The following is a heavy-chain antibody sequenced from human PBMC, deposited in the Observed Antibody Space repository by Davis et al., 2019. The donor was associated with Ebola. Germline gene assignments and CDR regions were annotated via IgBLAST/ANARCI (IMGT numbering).Heavy chain of an antibody. D-gene: IGHD1-26*01. Sequence: GGSLRLSCAASGFTFSSYWMSWVRQAPGKGLEWVANIKQDGSEKYYVDSVKGRFTISRDNAKNSLYLQMNSLRAEDTAVYYCARDHGGSYYSRAFDIWGQGTMVTVSS. CDR2: IKQDGSEK. CDR3: ARDHGGSYYSRAFDI. V-gene: IGHV3-7*01. CDR1: GFTFSSYW. J-gene: IGHJ3*02.